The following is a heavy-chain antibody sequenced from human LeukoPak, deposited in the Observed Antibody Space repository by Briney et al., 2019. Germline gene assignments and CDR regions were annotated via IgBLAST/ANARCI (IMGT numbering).Heavy chain of an antibody. J-gene: IGHJ6*02. CDR2: ISYDGSNK. CDR1: GFTFSSYA. CDR3: ARAFSELRFLEWLHSYGMDV. Sequence: PGRSLRLSCAASGFTFSSYAMHWVRQAPGKGLEWVAVISYDGSNKYYADSVKGRFTISRDNSKNTLYLQMSSLRAEDTAVYYCARAFSELRFLEWLHSYGMDVWGQGTTVTVSS. D-gene: IGHD3-3*01. V-gene: IGHV3-30-3*01.